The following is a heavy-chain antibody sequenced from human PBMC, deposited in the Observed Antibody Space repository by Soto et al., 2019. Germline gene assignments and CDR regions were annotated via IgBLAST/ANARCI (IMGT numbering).Heavy chain of an antibody. CDR3: ARGGSGSYAHYNYGLDV. V-gene: IGHV1-18*01. CDR2: ISAYNGNT. CDR1: GYTFTSYG. Sequence: ASVKVSCKASGYTFTSYGISWVRQAPGQGLEWMGWISAYNGNTNYAQKLQGRVTMTTDTSTSTAYMELRSLRFEDTAIYYCARGGSGSYAHYNYGLDVWGQGTTVTVSS. J-gene: IGHJ6*02. D-gene: IGHD3-10*01.